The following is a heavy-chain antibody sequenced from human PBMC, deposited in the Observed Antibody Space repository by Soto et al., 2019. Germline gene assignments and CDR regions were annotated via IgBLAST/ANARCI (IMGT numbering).Heavy chain of an antibody. CDR3: VRGTYMARGFYFDN. CDR1: GDSVSSNNW. Sequence: SETLSLTCTVSGDSVSSNNWWSWVRQPPGKGLEWIGEIYHSGSTSYNASLKSRVTISIDKPTNQFSLKMTSVTAADTALYYCVRGTYMARGFYFDNWGQGTMVT. J-gene: IGHJ4*02. CDR2: IYHSGST. D-gene: IGHD3-10*01. V-gene: IGHV4-4*02.